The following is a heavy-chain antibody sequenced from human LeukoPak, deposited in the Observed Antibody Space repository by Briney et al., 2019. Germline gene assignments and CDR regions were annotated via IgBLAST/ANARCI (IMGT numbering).Heavy chain of an antibody. CDR1: GYTFTSYD. D-gene: IGHD3-3*01. J-gene: IGHJ6*03. CDR2: MNPNSGNT. Sequence: GASVKVSCKASGYTFTSYDINWVRQAPGQGLEWMGWMNPNSGNTVYAEKFQGRVTITRNTSISTAYMELSSLRSEDTAVYYCARALGWSGYYGSPKRERYYMDVWGKGTTVTVSS. V-gene: IGHV1-8*03. CDR3: ARALGWSGYYGSPKRERYYMDV.